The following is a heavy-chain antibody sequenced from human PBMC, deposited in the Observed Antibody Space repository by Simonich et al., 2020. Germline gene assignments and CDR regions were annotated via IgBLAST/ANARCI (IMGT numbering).Heavy chain of an antibody. Sequence: QVQLVQSGAEVKKPGASVKVSCQASGYTFTGCYMPWVRHAPGQGLKWMGWINPNSGGTNYEQKFQGRCTMTRDTSISTAYRELSRLRSDDTAGYYCARNGLVGILKAFDIWGQGTMVTVSS. V-gene: IGHV1-2*02. D-gene: IGHD2-21*01. CDR1: GYTFTGCY. CDR3: ARNGLVGILKAFDI. CDR2: INPNSGGT. J-gene: IGHJ3*02.